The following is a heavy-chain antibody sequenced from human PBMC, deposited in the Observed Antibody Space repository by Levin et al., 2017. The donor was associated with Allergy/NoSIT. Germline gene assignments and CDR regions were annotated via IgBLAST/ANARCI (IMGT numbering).Heavy chain of an antibody. Sequence: GGSLRLSCAASGFTFGNYWMNWVRQAPGKGLEWVANIKQDGSEKYYVDSVKGRFTISRDNAKNSLYLQMNSLRAEDTAVYYCASRVYDSGSYFFDYWGQGTLVTVSS. CDR2: IKQDGSEK. V-gene: IGHV3-7*02. CDR3: ASRVYDSGSYFFDY. D-gene: IGHD3-10*01. CDR1: GFTFGNYW. J-gene: IGHJ4*02.